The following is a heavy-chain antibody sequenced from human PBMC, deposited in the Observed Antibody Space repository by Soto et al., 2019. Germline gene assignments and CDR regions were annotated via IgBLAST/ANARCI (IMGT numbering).Heavy chain of an antibody. CDR3: ARVLRVGLTYDFWSGYYSHNGWFDP. CDR1: GDSISRGYY. D-gene: IGHD3-3*01. CDR2: IYHSGST. Sequence: KPSETLSLTCAVAGDSISRGYYWGWIRQSPGKGLEWIGSIYHSGSTHYNPSLKSRATISADTSKNQFSLKLSSVTAADTAVYYCARVLRVGLTYDFWSGYYSHNGWFDPWGQGTLVTVSS. V-gene: IGHV4-38-2*01. J-gene: IGHJ5*02.